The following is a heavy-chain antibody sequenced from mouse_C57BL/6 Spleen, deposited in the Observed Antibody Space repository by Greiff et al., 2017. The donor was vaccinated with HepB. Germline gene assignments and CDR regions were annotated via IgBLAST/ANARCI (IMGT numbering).Heavy chain of an antibody. CDR3: VRGGDGSYYYAMDY. Sequence: EVHLVESGGGLVQPKGSLKLSCAASGFTFNTYAMHWVRQAPGKGLEWVARIRSKSSNYATYYADSVKDRFTISRDDSQSMLYLQMNNLKTEDTDMYYCVRGGDGSYYYAMDYWGQGTSVTVSS. J-gene: IGHJ4*01. CDR1: GFTFNTYA. V-gene: IGHV10-3*01. D-gene: IGHD2-3*01. CDR2: IRSKSSNYAT.